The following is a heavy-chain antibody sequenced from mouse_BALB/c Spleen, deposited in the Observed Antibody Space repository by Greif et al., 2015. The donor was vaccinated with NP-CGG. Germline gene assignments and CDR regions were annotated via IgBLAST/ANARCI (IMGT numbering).Heavy chain of an antibody. J-gene: IGHJ1*01. D-gene: IGHD4-1*01. V-gene: IGHV1-7*01. CDR2: INPSTGYT. CDR3: AGDWDYWYFDV. Sequence: QVQLQQPGAELAKPGASVRMSCKASGYTFTSYWMHWVKQRPGQGLEWIGYINPSTGYTEYNQKFKDKATLTADKSSSTAYMQLSGLTSEDSAVYYCAGDWDYWYFDVWGAGTTVTVSS. CDR1: GYTFTSYW.